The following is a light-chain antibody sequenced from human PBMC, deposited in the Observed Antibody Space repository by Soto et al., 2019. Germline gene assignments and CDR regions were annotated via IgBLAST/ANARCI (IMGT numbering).Light chain of an antibody. V-gene: IGKV3-15*01. CDR2: ATS. Sequence: EIVMTQSPATLSVSQGERATLSCRASQSLSSNLAWYQQKPGQAPRLLIYATSTRATDIPARFSGSGSGTEFTLTISSLQSEDFAVYYCQQYYNWPRTFGQGTKVEI. CDR3: QQYYNWPRT. J-gene: IGKJ1*01. CDR1: QSLSSN.